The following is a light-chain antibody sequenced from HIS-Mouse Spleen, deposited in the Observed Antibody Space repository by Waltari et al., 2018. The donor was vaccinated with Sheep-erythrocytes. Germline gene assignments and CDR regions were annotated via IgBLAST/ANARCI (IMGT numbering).Light chain of an antibody. Sequence: QSALTQPRSVSGSPGQSVPISCTGTSSDVGGYNYVSWYQQYPGKAPKLMIYDVSWRPSGVPDRFSDSKSGNTASLTISGLQAEDEADYYCCSYAGSYNHVFATGTKVTVL. CDR2: DVS. V-gene: IGLV2-11*01. CDR1: SSDVGGYNY. CDR3: CSYAGSYNHV. J-gene: IGLJ1*01.